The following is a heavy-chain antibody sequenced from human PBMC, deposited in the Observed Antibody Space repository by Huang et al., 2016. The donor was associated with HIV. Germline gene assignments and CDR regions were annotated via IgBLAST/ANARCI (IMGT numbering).Heavy chain of an antibody. V-gene: IGHV3-30*03. J-gene: IGHJ3*01. D-gene: IGHD3-9*01. CDR3: ARGPPYLPGYYEGFAFDV. Sequence: QVRLVESGGGVVRPGRSLSLSCTAYDFTFGSYAMNWVRQAPGKGVEWGAVVSHDGTTKYNVDSVKGRLTSARDNSGNTLSLQMNSLRPEDTAVYYCARGPPYLPGYYEGFAFDVWGQGTMVTVSS. CDR2: VSHDGTTK. CDR1: DFTFGSYA.